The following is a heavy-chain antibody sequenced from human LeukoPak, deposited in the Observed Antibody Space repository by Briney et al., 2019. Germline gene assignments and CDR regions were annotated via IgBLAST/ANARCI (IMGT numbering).Heavy chain of an antibody. J-gene: IGHJ2*01. CDR2: IIPIFGTA. CDR1: GGTFSRYA. V-gene: IGHV1-69*05. Sequence: SVKVSCKASGGTFSRYAISWVRQAPGQGLEWMGGIIPIFGTANYAQKFQGRVTITTDESTSTAYMELSSLRSEDTAVYYCAREVVVVPAAIRYWYFDLWGRGTLVTVSS. CDR3: AREVVVVPAAIRYWYFDL. D-gene: IGHD2-2*02.